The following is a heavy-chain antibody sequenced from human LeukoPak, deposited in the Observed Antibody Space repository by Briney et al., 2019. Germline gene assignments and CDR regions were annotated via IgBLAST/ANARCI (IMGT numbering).Heavy chain of an antibody. J-gene: IGHJ5*02. CDR2: TIPIFGTA. V-gene: IGHV1-69*06. CDR3: ARVRDYYDSSGYYYGWFDP. CDR1: GGTFSSYA. Sequence: GASVKVSCKASGGTFSSYAISWVRQAPGQGLEWMGGTIPIFGTANYAQKFQGRVTITADKSTSTAYMELSSLRSGDTAVYYCARVRDYYDSSGYYYGWFDPWGQGTLVTVSS. D-gene: IGHD3-22*01.